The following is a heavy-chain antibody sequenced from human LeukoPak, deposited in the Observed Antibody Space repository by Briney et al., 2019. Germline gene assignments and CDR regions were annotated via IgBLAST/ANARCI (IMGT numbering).Heavy chain of an antibody. Sequence: ASVKVSCKASGYTFTGYYMHWVRQAPGQGLEWMGRINPNSGGTNYAQKFQGRVTMTRDTSISTAYMELSRLRSDDTAVYYCARPIWNYGDTSYGMDVWGQGTTVTVSS. CDR1: GYTFTGYY. J-gene: IGHJ6*02. V-gene: IGHV1-2*06. CDR2: INPNSGGT. CDR3: ARPIWNYGDTSYGMDV. D-gene: IGHD1-7*01.